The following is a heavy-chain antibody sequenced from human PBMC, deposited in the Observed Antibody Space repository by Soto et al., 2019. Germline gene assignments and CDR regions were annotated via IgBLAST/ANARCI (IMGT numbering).Heavy chain of an antibody. Sequence: EVQLVESGGGLVQPGGSLRLSCAASGFTFSSYWMSWVRQAPGKGLEWVANIKQDGSEKYYVDSVKGRFTISRDNAKNSLYLQMNSLRAEDTAVYYCARDPPNPITMVRGASDYWGQGTLVTVSS. D-gene: IGHD3-10*01. CDR3: ARDPPNPITMVRGASDY. V-gene: IGHV3-7*05. CDR2: IKQDGSEK. J-gene: IGHJ4*02. CDR1: GFTFSSYW.